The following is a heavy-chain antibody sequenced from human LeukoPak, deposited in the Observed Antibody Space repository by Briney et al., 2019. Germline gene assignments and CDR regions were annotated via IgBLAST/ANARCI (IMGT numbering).Heavy chain of an antibody. D-gene: IGHD5-18*01. CDR1: GGSISSSRW. Sequence: SETLSLTCAVSGGSISSSRWWSWVRQPPGKGLEWIGEISHSGSTNYNPSLKSRVTISVDRSKNQFSLTLNSVTAADTAVYYCARVGGGDTAMDFDYWGQGTLVTVSS. CDR3: ARVGGGDTAMDFDY. CDR2: ISHSGST. V-gene: IGHV4-4*02. J-gene: IGHJ4*02.